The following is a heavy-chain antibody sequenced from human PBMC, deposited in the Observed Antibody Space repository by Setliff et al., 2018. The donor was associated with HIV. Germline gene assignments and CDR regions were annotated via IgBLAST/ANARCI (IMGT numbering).Heavy chain of an antibody. J-gene: IGHJ4*02. V-gene: IGHV4-39*07. D-gene: IGHD5-12*01. CDR3: VGDGVNIKWHRL. Sequence: PSETLSLTCTVSGGSISSYYWGWIRQPPGKGLESIGTIYYSGTTYYNPSLKSRITISVDTSKNQFSLKLNSVTAADTAVYYCVGDGVNIKWHRLWGQGTLVTVSS. CDR2: IYYSGTT. CDR1: GGSISSYY.